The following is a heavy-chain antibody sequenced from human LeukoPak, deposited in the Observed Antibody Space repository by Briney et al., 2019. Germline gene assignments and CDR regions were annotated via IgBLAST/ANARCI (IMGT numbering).Heavy chain of an antibody. Sequence: GRSLRLSCAASGFSARSDHMNWVRQAPGKGLEWVSLFHTDGNIYYADSVKGRFTISRDDSKNAVYLQMNSLRAEDTAVYYCAKGRGGDWGQGTLVTVSS. CDR3: AKGRGGD. D-gene: IGHD3-10*01. V-gene: IGHV3-53*01. J-gene: IGHJ4*02. CDR1: GFSARSDH. CDR2: FHTDGNI.